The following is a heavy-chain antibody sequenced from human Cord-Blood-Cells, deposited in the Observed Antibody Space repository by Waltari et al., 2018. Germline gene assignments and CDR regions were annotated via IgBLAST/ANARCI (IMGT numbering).Heavy chain of an antibody. CDR3: ARGVATIDA. J-gene: IGHJ5*02. CDR2: IKHSGIT. D-gene: IGHD5-12*01. CDR1: GGSFSGYY. Sequence: QVQLQQWGAGLLKPSETLSLTCAVYGGSFSGYYWSWIRQPPGKGLAWIGEIKHSGITNYNPSLKSRVTISVDTSKNQFSLKLSSVTAADTAVYYCARGVATIDAWGQGTLVTVSS. V-gene: IGHV4-34*01.